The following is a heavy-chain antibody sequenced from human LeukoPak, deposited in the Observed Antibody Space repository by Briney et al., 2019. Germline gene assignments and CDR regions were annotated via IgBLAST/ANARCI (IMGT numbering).Heavy chain of an antibody. CDR3: ARGSWDKLDLLY. J-gene: IGHJ4*02. CDR1: GSTFSNFW. D-gene: IGHD1-1*01. V-gene: IGHV3-7*03. CDR2: IKQDGREK. Sequence: PGGSLRLSCAASGSTFSNFWMSWVRRAPGKGREGVANIKQDGREKYYVDSVKGRFPISRDNAKHSLYLQMNSLRAEDTAVYYCARGSWDKLDLLYWGQGTLVTVSS.